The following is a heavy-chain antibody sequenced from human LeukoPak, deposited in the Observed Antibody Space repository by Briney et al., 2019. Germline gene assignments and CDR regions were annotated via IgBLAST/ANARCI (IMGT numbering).Heavy chain of an antibody. CDR2: INHSGST. CDR1: GGSSSGYY. V-gene: IGHV4-34*01. J-gene: IGHJ5*02. Sequence: SETLSLTCAVYGGSSSGYYWSWIRQPPGKGLEWIGEINHSGSTNYNPSLKSRVTISVDTSKNQFSLKLSSVTAADTAVYYCARGRFYDGYYGSGRRWFDPWGQGTLVTASS. D-gene: IGHD3-10*01. CDR3: ARGRFYDGYYGSGRRWFDP.